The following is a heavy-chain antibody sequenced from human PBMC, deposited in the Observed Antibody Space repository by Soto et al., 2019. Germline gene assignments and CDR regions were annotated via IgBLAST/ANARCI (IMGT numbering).Heavy chain of an antibody. D-gene: IGHD3-22*01. CDR1: GYSFAGYW. V-gene: IGHV5-10-1*01. J-gene: IGHJ4*02. Sequence: PGESLKISCKGSGYSFAGYWITWVRQKPGKGLEWMGRIDPSDSQTSYSPSFRSHITIPATKSITTVFLQWSSLRASDTAMYYCARQIYDSDTGPTFQYYFDSWGQGTPVTVSS. CDR3: ARQIYDSDTGPTFQYYFDS. CDR2: IDPSDSQT.